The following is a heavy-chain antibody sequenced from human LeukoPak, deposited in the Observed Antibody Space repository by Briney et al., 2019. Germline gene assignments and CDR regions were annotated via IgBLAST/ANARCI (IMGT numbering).Heavy chain of an antibody. Sequence: PGGSLRLSCGASGFTFSSYWMSWVRQAPGKGLEWVANIKEDGSEKHNVDSVKGRFTISRDNARNSLYLQMNSLRVEDTAVYYCARGIVPNSPRYFDYWGQGTLVTVSS. CDR3: ARGIVPNSPRYFDY. J-gene: IGHJ4*02. D-gene: IGHD4-23*01. CDR2: IKEDGSEK. CDR1: GFTFSSYW. V-gene: IGHV3-7*01.